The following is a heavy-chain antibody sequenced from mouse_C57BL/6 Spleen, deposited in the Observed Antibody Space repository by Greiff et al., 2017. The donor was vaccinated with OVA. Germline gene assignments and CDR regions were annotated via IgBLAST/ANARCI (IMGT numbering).Heavy chain of an antibody. CDR2: ISRGSSTI. V-gene: IGHV5-17*01. Sequence: EVKLVESGGGLVKPGGSLKLSCAASGFTFSDYGMHWVRQAPEKGLEWVAYISRGSSTIYYADTVKGRFTISRDNAKNTLFLQMTSLRSEDTAMYYCAAYYYAMDYWGQGTSVTVSS. CDR3: AAYYYAMDY. J-gene: IGHJ4*01. CDR1: GFTFSDYG.